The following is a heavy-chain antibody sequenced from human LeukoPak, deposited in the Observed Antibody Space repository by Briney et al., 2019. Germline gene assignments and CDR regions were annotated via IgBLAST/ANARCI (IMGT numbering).Heavy chain of an antibody. CDR1: VLTLMSYS. Sequence: GGSLRLSCSASVLTLMSYSMAWVRQAPGKGVVWVSHSKRDGSSTSYADSVKGRFTISRDSAKNTLYLQMNSLRAEDTAVYYCASPGGYYCEAFDIWGQGTKVTVSS. J-gene: IGHJ3*02. V-gene: IGHV3-74*01. CDR3: ASPGGYYCEAFDI. D-gene: IGHD2/OR15-2a*01. CDR2: SKRDGSST.